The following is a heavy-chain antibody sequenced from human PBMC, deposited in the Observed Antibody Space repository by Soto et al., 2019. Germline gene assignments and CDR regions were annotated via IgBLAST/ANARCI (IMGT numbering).Heavy chain of an antibody. Sequence: ASVKVSCKASGYTFTSYDINWVRQATGQGLEWMGWMNPNSGNTGYAQKFQDRVTMTRNTSISTAYMELSSLRSEDTAVYYCARGYKQWLGYYYYYGMDVWGQGTTVTVSS. J-gene: IGHJ6*02. CDR1: GYTFTSYD. CDR3: ARGYKQWLGYYYYYGMDV. D-gene: IGHD6-19*01. CDR2: MNPNSGNT. V-gene: IGHV1-8*01.